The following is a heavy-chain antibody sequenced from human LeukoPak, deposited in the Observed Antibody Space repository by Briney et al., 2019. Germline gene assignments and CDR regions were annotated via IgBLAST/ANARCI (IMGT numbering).Heavy chain of an antibody. CDR3: ASLPDRYSGSYPIYYYGMDV. CDR2: INHSGST. D-gene: IGHD3-10*01. Sequence: SETLSLTCAVYGGSFSGYYWSWIRHPPGKGLELIGEINHSGSTNYNPSLKSRVTISVDTSKNQFSLKLSSVTAADTAVYYCASLPDRYSGSYPIYYYGMDVWGQGTTVTVSS. J-gene: IGHJ6*02. CDR1: GGSFSGYY. V-gene: IGHV4-34*01.